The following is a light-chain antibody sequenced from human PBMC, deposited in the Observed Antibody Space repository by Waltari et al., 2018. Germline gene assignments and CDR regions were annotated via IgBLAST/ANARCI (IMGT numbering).Light chain of an antibody. J-gene: IGKJ4*01. Sequence: DIRLTQSPSSLSASFVAGLTITCRASQGISNSLAWYQQKPGKAPKLLLYAASRLESGVPSRFSGSGSGTDYTLTISSLQPEDFATYYCQQYYSTPRTFGGGTKVEIK. V-gene: IGKV1-NL1*01. CDR3: QQYYSTPRT. CDR2: AAS. CDR1: QGISNS.